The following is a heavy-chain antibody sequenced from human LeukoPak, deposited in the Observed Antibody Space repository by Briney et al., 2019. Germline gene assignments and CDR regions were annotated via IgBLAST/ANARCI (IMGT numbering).Heavy chain of an antibody. CDR1: GFTFDDYA. D-gene: IGHD3-22*01. CDR2: ISWDGGST. V-gene: IGHV3-43D*04. J-gene: IGHJ4*02. CDR3: AKAYYYDSSGYYFDH. Sequence: GGSLRLSCAASGFTFDDYAMHWVRQAPGKGLEWVSLISWDGGSTYYADSVKGRLTISRDNSKNSLYLQMNSLRAEDTALYYCAKAYYYDSSGYYFDHWGQGTLVTVSS.